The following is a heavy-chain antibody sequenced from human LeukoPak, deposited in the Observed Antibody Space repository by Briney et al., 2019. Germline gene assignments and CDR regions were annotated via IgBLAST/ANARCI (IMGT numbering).Heavy chain of an antibody. CDR2: IYHSGST. Sequence: SETLSLTCTVSGYSISSGYYWGWIRQPPGKGLEWIGSIYHSGSTYYNPSLKSRVTILVDTSKNQFSLKLSSVTAADTAVYYCARNDILTGSDYWGQGTLVTVSS. CDR3: ARNDILTGSDY. CDR1: GYSISSGYY. J-gene: IGHJ4*02. V-gene: IGHV4-38-2*02. D-gene: IGHD3-9*01.